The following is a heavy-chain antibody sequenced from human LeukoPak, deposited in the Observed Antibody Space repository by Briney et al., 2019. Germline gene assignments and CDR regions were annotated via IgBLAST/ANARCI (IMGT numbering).Heavy chain of an antibody. CDR2: IRSKANSYAT. V-gene: IGHV3-73*01. CDR3: TRREVTSDY. D-gene: IGHD2-21*02. CDR1: GFTFSGSA. J-gene: IGHJ4*02. Sequence: GGSLRLSCAASGFTFSGSAMHWVRQASGKGLEWVGRIRSKANSYATAYAASVKGRFTISRDDSKNTAYLQMNSLKTEDTAVYYCTRREVTSDYWGQGTLVTVSS.